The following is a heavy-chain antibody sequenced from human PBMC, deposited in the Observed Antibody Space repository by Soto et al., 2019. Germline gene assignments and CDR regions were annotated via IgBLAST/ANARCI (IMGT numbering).Heavy chain of an antibody. J-gene: IGHJ4*02. V-gene: IGHV2-5*02. CDR3: AFRRWSNFDY. CDR2: IYWDDDK. CDR1: GFSLSTSGMG. D-gene: IGHD2-15*01. Sequence: QITLKESGPTLVKPTQTLTLTCTFSGFSLSTSGMGVGWIRQPPGKAPEWLAVIYWDDDKRYSPSLKSRLTSTKDTSKNQVVLTMTNMFPVDTATYYGAFRRWSNFDYWGQGTLVTVSS.